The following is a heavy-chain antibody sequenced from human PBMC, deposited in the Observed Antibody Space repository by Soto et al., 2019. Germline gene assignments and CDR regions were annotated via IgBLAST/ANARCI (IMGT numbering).Heavy chain of an antibody. CDR3: ATQMVRGVTYFDY. CDR1: GGSISSYY. J-gene: IGHJ4*02. D-gene: IGHD3-10*01. Sequence: QVQLQESGPGLVKPSETLSLTCTVSGGSISSYYWSWIRQPPGKGLEWIGYIYYSGSTNYNPSLKRRVALSVDTSKNQFSLALSSVTAADTAVYYCATQMVRGVTYFDYWGQGTLVTVSS. CDR2: IYYSGST. V-gene: IGHV4-59*01.